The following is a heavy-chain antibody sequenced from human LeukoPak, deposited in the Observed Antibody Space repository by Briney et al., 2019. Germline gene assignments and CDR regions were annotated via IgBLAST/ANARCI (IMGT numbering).Heavy chain of an antibody. CDR2: ISGSGGST. Sequence: PGGSLRLSCAASGFTFSSYAMSWVRQAPGKGLEWVSAISGSGGSTYYADSVKGRFTISRDNSKNTLYLQMNSLRAEDTAVYYCANAGYSSGWYMGYYFDYWGQGTLVTVSS. J-gene: IGHJ4*02. D-gene: IGHD6-19*01. V-gene: IGHV3-23*01. CDR3: ANAGYSSGWYMGYYFDY. CDR1: GFTFSSYA.